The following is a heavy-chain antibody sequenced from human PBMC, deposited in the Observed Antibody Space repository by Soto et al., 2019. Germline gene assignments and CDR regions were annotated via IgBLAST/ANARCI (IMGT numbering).Heavy chain of an antibody. CDR1: GFIFRSFW. CDR2: IKQDGTEK. V-gene: IGHV3-7*05. CDR3: ARDRNYYGSGSYWGPPDAFDI. Sequence: GGSLRLSCAASGFIFRSFWMSWVRQAPGKGLEWVANIKQDGTEKNYLDSVKGRFTISRDNAKNSLYLQMNSLRAEDTAVYYCARDRNYYGSGSYWGPPDAFDIWGQGTMVTVSS. J-gene: IGHJ3*02. D-gene: IGHD3-10*01.